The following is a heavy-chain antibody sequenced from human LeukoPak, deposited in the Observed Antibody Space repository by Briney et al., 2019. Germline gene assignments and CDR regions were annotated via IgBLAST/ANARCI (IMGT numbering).Heavy chain of an antibody. CDR2: VSYSGST. Sequence: SDTLSLTCTVSGDSISSSSYYWGWIRQPPGKGLEWIGSVSYSGSTYYNPPLESRVTIFVGTSKNQFSLEVTSVTAADTAMYYCARISGYTYGKIDHWGQGILVTVSS. J-gene: IGHJ4*02. D-gene: IGHD5-18*01. CDR1: GDSISSSSYY. CDR3: ARISGYTYGKIDH. V-gene: IGHV4-39*01.